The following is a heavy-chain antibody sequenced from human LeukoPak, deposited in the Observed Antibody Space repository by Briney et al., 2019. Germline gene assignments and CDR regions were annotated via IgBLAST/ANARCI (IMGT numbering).Heavy chain of an antibody. CDR2: ISSSSSTI. J-gene: IGHJ4*02. V-gene: IGHV3-48*02. Sequence: GGSLRVSCAASGFTLSTYSMNWVRQAPGKGLEWVSYISSSSSTIYYADSVKGRFTISRDNAKNSLYLQMNSLRDDDTAVYYCARDLYGDLDYWGQGTLVTVSS. D-gene: IGHD4-17*01. CDR1: GFTLSTYS. CDR3: ARDLYGDLDY.